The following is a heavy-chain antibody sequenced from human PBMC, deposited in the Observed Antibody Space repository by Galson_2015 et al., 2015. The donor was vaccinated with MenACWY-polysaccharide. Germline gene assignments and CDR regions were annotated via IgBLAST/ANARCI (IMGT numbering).Heavy chain of an antibody. CDR1: GFSLSNTRVG. J-gene: IGHJ4*02. Sequence: PALVKPTQTLTLTCTVSGFSLSNTRVGVSWIRQPPGKALEWLAPIFSSGEKSYSTSLKSRLTISKDTSKSQVVLTMTNMDPVDTATYYCARTGYTSSWYLLFDYWGQGTLVTVSS. CDR2: IFSSGEK. CDR3: ARTGYTSSWYLLFDY. D-gene: IGHD6-13*01. V-gene: IGHV2-26*01.